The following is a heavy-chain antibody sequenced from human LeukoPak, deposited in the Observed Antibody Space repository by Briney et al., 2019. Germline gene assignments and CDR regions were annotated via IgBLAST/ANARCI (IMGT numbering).Heavy chain of an antibody. CDR2: IRAYNGNT. Sequence: ASVTVSFKSSGYAFTNYGISGVRQAPGQGLEGMGWIRAYNGNTNYAQKLQGRVTMTTDTSTSTAYMELRSLRSDDTAVYYCARDQTPYYDSSVEVDYWGQGTLVTVSS. V-gene: IGHV1-18*01. D-gene: IGHD3-22*01. CDR1: GYAFTNYG. CDR3: ARDQTPYYDSSVEVDY. J-gene: IGHJ4*02.